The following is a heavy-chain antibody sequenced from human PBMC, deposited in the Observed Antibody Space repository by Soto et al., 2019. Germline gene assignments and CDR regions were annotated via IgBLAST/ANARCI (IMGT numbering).Heavy chain of an antibody. CDR2: ISDDGDST. J-gene: IGHJ6*01. D-gene: IGHD3-10*02. V-gene: IGHV3-23*01. CDR1: VFTCSDNA. CDR3: EKYLSKDVQYGTEV. Sequence: PWLSXRLSGCCSVFTCSDNAISLFRHAPGKGLAWVSSISDDGDSTYYADSVKGRFNISRYNSKNTLFLQMSSLGAEDTDVYYCEKYLSKDVQYGTEVWGQGTSV.